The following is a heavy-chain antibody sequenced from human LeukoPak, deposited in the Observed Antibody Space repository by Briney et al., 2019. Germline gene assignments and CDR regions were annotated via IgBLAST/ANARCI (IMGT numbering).Heavy chain of an antibody. J-gene: IGHJ5*02. CDR3: ASRGGTARSLSWFDP. Sequence: SETLSLTCTVSGGSISSSSYYWGWIRQPPGKGLEWIGSIYYSGSTYYNPSLKSRVTISVDTSKNQFSLKLRSVTAADTAVYYCASRGGTARSLSWFDPWGQGTLVTVSS. D-gene: IGHD5-18*01. CDR2: IYYSGST. CDR1: GGSISSSSYY. V-gene: IGHV4-39*07.